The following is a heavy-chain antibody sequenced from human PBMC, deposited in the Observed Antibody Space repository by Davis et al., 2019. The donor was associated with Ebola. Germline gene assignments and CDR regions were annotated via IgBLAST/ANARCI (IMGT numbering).Heavy chain of an antibody. V-gene: IGHV3-7*03. CDR2: IKEDGSEK. CDR3: TRDPGGWHHGY. Sequence: GESLKISCAASGFTFSDYYMSWIRQAPGKGLEWVANIKEDGSEKYYVDSVKGRFTISIDSAKNSLYLQMNSLRAGDTALYYCTRDPGGWHHGYWGQGTLVTVSS. J-gene: IGHJ4*02. CDR1: GFTFSDYY. D-gene: IGHD6-19*01.